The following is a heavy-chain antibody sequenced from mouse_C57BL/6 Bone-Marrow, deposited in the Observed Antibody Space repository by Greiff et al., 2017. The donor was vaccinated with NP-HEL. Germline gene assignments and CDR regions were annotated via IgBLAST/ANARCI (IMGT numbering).Heavy chain of an antibody. CDR3: ARTGTRAMDY. CDR1: GYTFTDYY. D-gene: IGHD4-1*01. CDR2: INPYNGGT. J-gene: IGHJ4*01. V-gene: IGHV1-19*01. Sequence: VQLKESGPVLVKPGASVKMSCKASGYTFTDYYMNWVKQSHGKSLEWIGVINPYNGGTSYNQKFKGKATLTVDKSSSTAYMELNSLTSEYSAVYYCARTGTRAMDYWGQGTSVTVSS.